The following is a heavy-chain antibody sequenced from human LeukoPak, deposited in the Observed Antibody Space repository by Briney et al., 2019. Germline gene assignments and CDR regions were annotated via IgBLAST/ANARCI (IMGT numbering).Heavy chain of an antibody. CDR3: ARDGFGTGSN. V-gene: IGHV3-7*03. J-gene: IGHJ4*02. D-gene: IGHD3-16*01. CDR1: AFIFSGHW. CDR2: IKEDGSER. Sequence: GGSLRLFCEGSAFIFSGHWMNWVRQTPGKGLEWVASIKEDGSERQYVDSVKGRFIISRDNAKNSLYLQMNTLRADDTAVYYCARDGFGTGSNWGQGTLVTVSS.